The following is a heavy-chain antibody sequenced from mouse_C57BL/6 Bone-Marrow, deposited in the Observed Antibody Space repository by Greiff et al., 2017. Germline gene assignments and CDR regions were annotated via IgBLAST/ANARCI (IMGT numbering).Heavy chain of an antibody. CDR1: GYTFTSYW. CDR2: IDPSDSYT. CDR3: AREELGFLRFAY. Sequence: VQLQQPGAELVMPGASVKLSCKASGYTFTSYWMHWVKQRPGQGLEWIGEIDPSDSYTNYNQKFKGKFTLTVDKSSSTAYMQLSSLTSEDSAVYYCAREELGFLRFAYWGQGTLVTVSA. J-gene: IGHJ3*01. V-gene: IGHV1-69*01.